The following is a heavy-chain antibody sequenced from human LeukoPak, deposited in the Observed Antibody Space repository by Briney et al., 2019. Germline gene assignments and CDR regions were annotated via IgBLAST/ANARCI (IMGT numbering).Heavy chain of an antibody. Sequence: PGGSLRLSCAASGFTFNSYAMSRVRQAPGKGLEWVSAISGSGGSTYYADSVKGRFTISRDNSKNTPYLQMNSLRAEDTAVYYCAKSASAYSSSCPDYWGQGTLVTVSS. V-gene: IGHV3-23*01. D-gene: IGHD6-13*01. J-gene: IGHJ4*02. CDR1: GFTFNSYA. CDR3: AKSASAYSSSCPDY. CDR2: ISGSGGST.